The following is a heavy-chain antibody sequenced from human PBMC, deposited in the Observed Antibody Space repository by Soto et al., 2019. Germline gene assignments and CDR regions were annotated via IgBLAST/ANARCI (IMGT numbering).Heavy chain of an antibody. CDR2: IYSGGST. D-gene: IGHD3-9*01. CDR1: GFTVSSNY. J-gene: IGHJ4*02. V-gene: IGHV3-66*01. CDR3: ASSPKSTLLTGSYLFVF. Sequence: EVQLVESGGGLVQPGGSLRLSCAASGFTVSSNYMSWVRQAPGKGLEWVSVIYSGGSTYYADSVKGRFTISRDNSKNTLHLQMNSPGVEDTAIYYCASSPKSTLLTGSYLFVFWGQGPMITVSS.